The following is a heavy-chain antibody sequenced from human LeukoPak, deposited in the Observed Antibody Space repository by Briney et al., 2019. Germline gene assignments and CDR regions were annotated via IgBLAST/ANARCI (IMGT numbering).Heavy chain of an antibody. D-gene: IGHD5-12*01. V-gene: IGHV4-39*07. J-gene: IGHJ4*02. Sequence: SETLSLTCTVSGGSISSSSYYWGWIRQPPGKGLEWIGSIYYSGSTYYNPSLKSRVTISVDTSKNQFSLKLSSVTAADTAVYYCARGAAIMSDYFDYWGQGVLVTVSS. CDR2: IYYSGST. CDR3: ARGAAIMSDYFDY. CDR1: GGSISSSSYY.